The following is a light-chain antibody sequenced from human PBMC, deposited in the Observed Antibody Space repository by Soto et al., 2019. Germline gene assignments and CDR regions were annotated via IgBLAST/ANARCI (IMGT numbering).Light chain of an antibody. Sequence: EVVLTRSPGSLSLSPGERATLSCRASQSVMSNYLSWYQQKPGQPPRLLIYGASSRATGLPDRFSGGGSGTDFTLTISRLEPEDSAVYYCQQYGSSPGTFGQGTKVDIK. J-gene: IGKJ1*01. CDR1: QSVMSNY. V-gene: IGKV3-20*01. CDR2: GAS. CDR3: QQYGSSPGT.